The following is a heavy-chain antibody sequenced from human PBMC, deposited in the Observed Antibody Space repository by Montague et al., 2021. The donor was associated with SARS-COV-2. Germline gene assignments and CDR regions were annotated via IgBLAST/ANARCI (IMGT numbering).Heavy chain of an antibody. CDR1: GGSFSDYY. CDR3: ARWDPRTLTLIGLRGKSASDY. V-gene: IGHV4-34*01. CDR2: INHSGTT. J-gene: IGHJ4*02. Sequence: SETLSLTCAVYGGSFSDYYWTWNRQSPGKGLEWIAEINHSGTTNYNFNPSLRSRVTISVATSKSQFSLKLSSVTAADTGVYYCARWDPRTLTLIGLRGKSASDYWGQGTLVTVSS. D-gene: IGHD4-23*01.